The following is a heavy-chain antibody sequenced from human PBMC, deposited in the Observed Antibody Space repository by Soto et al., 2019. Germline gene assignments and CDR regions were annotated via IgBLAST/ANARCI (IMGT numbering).Heavy chain of an antibody. CDR3: ARESGQVGSFDY. J-gene: IGHJ4*02. V-gene: IGHV1-8*01. D-gene: IGHD1-26*01. CDR1: GYTFTSYD. Sequence: QVQLVQSGAEVKKPGASGKVSCKASGYTFTSYDINWVRQATGQGLEWMGWMNPNSGNTGYAQKFQGRVTMTRNTSIRTAYMELSSLRSEDTGVYYCARESGQVGSFDYWGQGTLVTVSS. CDR2: MNPNSGNT.